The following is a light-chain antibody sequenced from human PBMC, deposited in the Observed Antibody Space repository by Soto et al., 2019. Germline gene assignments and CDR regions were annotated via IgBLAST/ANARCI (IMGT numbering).Light chain of an antibody. CDR3: QQYDNLFT. CDR1: QDINIY. J-gene: IGKJ3*01. Sequence: DLPMTQSPSSLSASVGDRVTITCQASQDINIYLNWYQQKPGKAPKLLIYDASNLETGVPSRFSGSGSGTDFTFTISSLQPEDIATYYCQQYDNLFTFGPGTKVDIK. CDR2: DAS. V-gene: IGKV1-33*01.